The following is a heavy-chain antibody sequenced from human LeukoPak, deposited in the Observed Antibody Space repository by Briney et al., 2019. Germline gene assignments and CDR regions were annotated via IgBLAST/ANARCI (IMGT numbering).Heavy chain of an antibody. CDR2: INHSGST. D-gene: IGHD2-2*01. CDR1: GFTFSSYA. Sequence: LRLSCAASGFTFSSYAMHWIRQPPGKGLEWIGEINHSGSTNYNPSLKSRVTISVDTSKNQFSLKLSSVTAADTAVYYCARGLTPVVPAAMRTYYYYYYGMDVWGQGTTVTVSS. CDR3: ARGLTPVVPAAMRTYYYYYYGMDV. V-gene: IGHV4-34*01. J-gene: IGHJ6*02.